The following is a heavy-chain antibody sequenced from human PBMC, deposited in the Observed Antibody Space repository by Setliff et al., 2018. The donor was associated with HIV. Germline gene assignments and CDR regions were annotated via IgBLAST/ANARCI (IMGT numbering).Heavy chain of an antibody. CDR1: GTSISSGNFY. D-gene: IGHD5-12*01. Sequence: SETLSLTCTVSGTSISSGNFYWGWTRQPAGKGLEWIGHIYNDGTINFNPSLKSRLSISLDTSKNQFYLNLNSVTAADTAIYYCERGGQFSGDGIEYWGQGKLVTVSS. CDR3: ERGGQFSGDGIEY. J-gene: IGHJ4*02. V-gene: IGHV4-61*09. CDR2: IYNDGTI.